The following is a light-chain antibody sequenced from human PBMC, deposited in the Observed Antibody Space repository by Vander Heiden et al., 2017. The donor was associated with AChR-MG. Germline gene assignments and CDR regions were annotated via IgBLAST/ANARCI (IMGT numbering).Light chain of an antibody. CDR1: HSVRNY. J-gene: IGKJ2*01. V-gene: IGKV3-11*01. CDR2: RAS. CDR3: QYRANLYT. Sequence: DIMFTPSSATPASSPGGRATLSRRASHSVRNYLAWYQQKPGQAPRDLSYRASNRGSGIPDRCSGSASGTDFTLTSSSLEPEDVAVYYCQYRANLYTFGQGTKLEIK.